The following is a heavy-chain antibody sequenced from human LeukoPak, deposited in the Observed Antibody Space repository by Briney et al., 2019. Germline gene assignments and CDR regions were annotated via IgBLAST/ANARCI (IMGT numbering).Heavy chain of an antibody. D-gene: IGHD2-2*01. CDR1: GGSVSTSY. CDR2: IYHNGNT. Sequence: SETLSLTCTVSGGSVSTSYWSWIRQPPGKGLEWIGYIYHNGNTNYNPSLKGRITISVDTSENQFSLKLSSVTAADTAVYYCARLIVPAAIYNWFDPWGQGTLVTVSS. V-gene: IGHV4-59*08. CDR3: ARLIVPAAIYNWFDP. J-gene: IGHJ5*02.